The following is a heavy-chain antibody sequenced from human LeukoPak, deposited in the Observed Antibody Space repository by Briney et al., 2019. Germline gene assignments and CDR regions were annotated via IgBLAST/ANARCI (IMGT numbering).Heavy chain of an antibody. Sequence: GGSLRLSCAASGFTFSSYAMSWVRQAPGKGLEWVSAIIGSGGSTYYADSVKGRFNSSRDHSKNTLYLQMNSLRAADTAVYYCPKDRGVVVVPAAITYFQHWGQGTLVTASS. V-gene: IGHV3-23*01. CDR3: PKDRGVVVVPAAITYFQH. CDR1: GFTFSSYA. CDR2: IIGSGGST. D-gene: IGHD2-2*02. J-gene: IGHJ1*01.